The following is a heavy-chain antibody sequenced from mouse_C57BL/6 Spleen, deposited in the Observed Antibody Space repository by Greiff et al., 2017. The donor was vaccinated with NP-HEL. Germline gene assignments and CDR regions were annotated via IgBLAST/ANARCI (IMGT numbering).Heavy chain of an antibody. J-gene: IGHJ2*01. D-gene: IGHD2-4*01. CDR3: ARGGGLRGEYYFDY. Sequence: EVQLVESGGDLVKPGGSLKLSCAASGFTFSSYGMSWVRQTPDKRLEWVATISSGGSYTYYPDSVKGRFTISRGNAKNTLYLQMSSLKSEDTAMYYCARGGGLRGEYYFDYWGQGTTLTVSS. V-gene: IGHV5-6*01. CDR2: ISSGGSYT. CDR1: GFTFSSYG.